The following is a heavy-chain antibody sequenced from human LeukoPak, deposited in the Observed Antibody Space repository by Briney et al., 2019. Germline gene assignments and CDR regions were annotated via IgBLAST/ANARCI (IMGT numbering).Heavy chain of an antibody. CDR2: IYYSGST. J-gene: IGHJ4*02. CDR3: ARQTYYYDSSGYYYFDY. Sequence: SETLSLTCTVSGGSISSYYWSWIRQPPGKGLEWIGYIYYSGSTNYNPSLKSRVTISVETSKNQFSLKLSSVTAVDTAVYYCARQTYYYDSSGYYYFDYWGQGTLVTVSS. CDR1: GGSISSYY. D-gene: IGHD3-22*01. V-gene: IGHV4-59*08.